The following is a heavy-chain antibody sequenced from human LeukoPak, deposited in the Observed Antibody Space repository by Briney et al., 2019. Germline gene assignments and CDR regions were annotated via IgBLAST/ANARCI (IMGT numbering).Heavy chain of an antibody. CDR3: TRDRHDYGDPDAFDI. CDR1: GFTFSDFA. J-gene: IGHJ3*02. CDR2: ITRVSTYT. V-gene: IGHV3-21*01. Sequence: PGGSLRLSCAASGFTFSDFAMNWVRQAPGKGLEWVSSITRVSTYTYYSESVQGRFTISRDNHKDLLYLQLNSLRGDDSGIYYCTRDRHDYGDPDAFDIWGQGTVVTVSS. D-gene: IGHD4-17*01.